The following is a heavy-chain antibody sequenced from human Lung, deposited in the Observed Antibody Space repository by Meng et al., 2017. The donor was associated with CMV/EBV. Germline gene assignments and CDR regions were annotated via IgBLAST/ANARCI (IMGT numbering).Heavy chain of an antibody. Sequence: ASXXVSXKASGYTLTTYVINWVRQATGQGLEWMGWMNPNSGNTGYAQKFQGRVTLTRVTSISTAYMELSSLTSDDTAVYYCARTRIEVEPDGRKIKYYNYGMDVXGQGXTVTVSS. CDR1: GYTLTTYV. D-gene: IGHD2-2*01. V-gene: IGHV1-8*01. J-gene: IGHJ6*02. CDR3: ARTRIEVEPDGRKIKYYNYGMDV. CDR2: MNPNSGNT.